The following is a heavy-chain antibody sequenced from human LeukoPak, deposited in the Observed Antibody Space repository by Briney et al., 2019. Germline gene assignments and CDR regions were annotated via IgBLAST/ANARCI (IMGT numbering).Heavy chain of an antibody. CDR3: AKHTGVAGTSVFSDY. Sequence: ASVKVSCKASGYTFTGYYMHWVRQAPGQGREWMGWINPNSGGTNYAQKFQGRVTMTRDTSISTAYRERSRVRSDDTSVYYCAKHTGVAGTSVFSDYSGQGTPVTASS. V-gene: IGHV1-2*02. CDR1: GYTFTGYY. D-gene: IGHD6-19*01. CDR2: INPNSGGT. J-gene: IGHJ4*02.